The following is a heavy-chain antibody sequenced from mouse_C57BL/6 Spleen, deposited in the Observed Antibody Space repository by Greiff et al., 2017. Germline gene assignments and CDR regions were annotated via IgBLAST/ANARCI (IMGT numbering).Heavy chain of an antibody. CDR1: GFTFSNYW. V-gene: IGHV6-3*01. Sequence: EVKVEESGGGLVQPGGSMKLSCVASGFTFSNYWMNWVRQSPEKGLEWVAQIRLKSDNYATHYAESVKGRFTISRDDSKSSVYLQMNNLRAEDTGIYYCTASITDLYWYFDVWGTGTTVTVSS. J-gene: IGHJ1*03. D-gene: IGHD1-2*01. CDR2: IRLKSDNYAT. CDR3: TASITDLYWYFDV.